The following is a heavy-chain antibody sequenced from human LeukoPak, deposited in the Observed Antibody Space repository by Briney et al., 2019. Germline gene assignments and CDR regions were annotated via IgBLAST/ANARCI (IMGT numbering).Heavy chain of an antibody. V-gene: IGHV4-39*01. CDR1: GGSISSYY. D-gene: IGHD4-17*01. Sequence: PSETLSLTCTVSGGSISSYYWGWIRQPPGKGLEWIGSIYYSGSTYYNPSLKSRVTISVDTSKNQFSLKLSSVTAADTAVYYCARITVTTGGVDYWGQGTLVTVSS. J-gene: IGHJ4*02. CDR2: IYYSGST. CDR3: ARITVTTGGVDY.